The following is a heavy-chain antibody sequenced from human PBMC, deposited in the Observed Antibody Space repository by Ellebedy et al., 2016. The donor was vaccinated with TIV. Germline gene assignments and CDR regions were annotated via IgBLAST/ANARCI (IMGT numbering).Heavy chain of an antibody. Sequence: GESLKISCAASGSTFTNYAMTWVRQDPGKGLEWVSSISGSGDRTYYTDSVKGRFTISRDNSKNTLYLEMNSLRAEDTALYYCAKYRIYSRSTGGGDCWGQGTLVTVSS. D-gene: IGHD6-6*01. CDR2: ISGSGDRT. J-gene: IGHJ4*02. CDR1: GSTFTNYA. V-gene: IGHV3-23*01. CDR3: AKYRIYSRSTGGGDC.